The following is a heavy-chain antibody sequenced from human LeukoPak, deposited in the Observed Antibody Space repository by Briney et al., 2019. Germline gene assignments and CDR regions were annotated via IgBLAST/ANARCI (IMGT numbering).Heavy chain of an antibody. J-gene: IGHJ6*03. Sequence: SETLSLTCTVSGGSISSSSYYWGWIRQPPGKGLEWIGSIYYSGSTYYNPSLKSRVTISVDTSKNQFSLKLSSVTAADTAVYYCGRAGPVTKDHFMDVWGKGTTVTVSS. CDR3: GRAGPVTKDHFMDV. D-gene: IGHD2-2*01. CDR2: IYYSGST. V-gene: IGHV4-39*01. CDR1: GGSISSSSYY.